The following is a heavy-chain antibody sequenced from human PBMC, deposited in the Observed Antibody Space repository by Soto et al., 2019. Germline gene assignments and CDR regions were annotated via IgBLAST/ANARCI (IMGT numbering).Heavy chain of an antibody. D-gene: IGHD2-2*01. CDR1: GFTFSDYY. CDR2: ISSSGSTI. CDR3: ARDLRYCSSTSCFYGMDV. J-gene: IGHJ6*02. Sequence: GGSLRLSCAASGFTFSDYYMSWIRQAPGKGPEWVSYISSSGSTIYYADSVKGRFTISRDNAKNSLYLQMNSLRAEDTAVYYCARDLRYCSSTSCFYGMDVWGQGTTVTVSS. V-gene: IGHV3-11*01.